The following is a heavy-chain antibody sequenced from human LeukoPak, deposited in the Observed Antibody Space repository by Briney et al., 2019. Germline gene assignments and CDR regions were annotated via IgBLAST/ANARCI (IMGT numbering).Heavy chain of an antibody. Sequence: GGSLRLSCAASGFTFSSYWMHWVRQAPGKGLVWVSRINSDGSSTSYADSVKGRFTISRDNAKNSLYLQMNSLRSDDTAVYYCARSDGSSSWYNKGLFGFLFDPWGQGTLVTVSS. J-gene: IGHJ5*02. CDR1: GFTFSSYW. CDR3: ARSDGSSSWYNKGLFGFLFDP. V-gene: IGHV3-74*01. CDR2: INSDGSST. D-gene: IGHD6-13*01.